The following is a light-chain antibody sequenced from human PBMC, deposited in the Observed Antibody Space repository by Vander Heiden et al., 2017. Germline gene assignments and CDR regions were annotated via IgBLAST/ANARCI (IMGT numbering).Light chain of an antibody. Sequence: DIVMTQSPLSLPVTPGEPASISSRSSQRLLHSHGYNYLDWYLQKPVQSPQLLIYLGSNRASGVPDRFSGSGSGTDFPLKISRLEAEDVGGYYCMQSLQTPPWTFGQWTKVEIK. CDR2: LGS. V-gene: IGKV2-28*01. CDR3: MQSLQTPPWT. CDR1: QRLLHSHGYNY. J-gene: IGKJ1*01.